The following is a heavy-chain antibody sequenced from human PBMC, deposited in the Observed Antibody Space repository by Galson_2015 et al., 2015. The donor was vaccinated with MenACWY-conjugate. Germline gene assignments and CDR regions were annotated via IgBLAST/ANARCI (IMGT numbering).Heavy chain of an antibody. V-gene: IGHV4-59*01. Sequence: LSLTCTVSGGSISSYYWSWIRQPPGKGLVWIGYIYYSGSTNYNPSLKSRVTISVDTSKNQFSLKLSSVTAADTAVYYCARVFDDYGESGGWFDPWGQGTLVTVSS. CDR1: GGSISSYY. J-gene: IGHJ5*02. D-gene: IGHD4-17*01. CDR3: ARVFDDYGESGGWFDP. CDR2: IYYSGST.